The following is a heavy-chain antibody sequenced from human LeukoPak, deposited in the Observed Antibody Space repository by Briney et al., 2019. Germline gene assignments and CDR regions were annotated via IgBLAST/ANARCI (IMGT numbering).Heavy chain of an antibody. J-gene: IGHJ4*02. V-gene: IGHV3-48*01. CDR1: GFTFSSYS. D-gene: IGHD4-11*01. CDR3: ARVGYTVPDY. CDR2: ISSSSSTI. Sequence: GGSMRLSWAASGFTFSSYSMNWVRQAPGKGLEWVSYISSSSSTIYYADSVKGRFTISRDNAKNSLYLQMNSLRAEDTAVYYCARVGYTVPDYWGQGTLVTVSS.